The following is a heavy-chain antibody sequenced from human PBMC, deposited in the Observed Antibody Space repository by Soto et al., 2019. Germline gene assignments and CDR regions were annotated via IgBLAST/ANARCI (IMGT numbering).Heavy chain of an antibody. CDR3: AKVPDTAMVTGGYYFDY. Sequence: GGSLRLSCAASGFTFSSYAMSWVRQAPGRGLEWVSAISGSGGSTYYADSVKGRFTISRDNSKNTLYLQMNSLRAEDTAVYYCAKVPDTAMVTGGYYFDYWGQGTLVTVSS. V-gene: IGHV3-23*01. CDR1: GFTFSSYA. J-gene: IGHJ4*02. D-gene: IGHD5-18*01. CDR2: ISGSGGST.